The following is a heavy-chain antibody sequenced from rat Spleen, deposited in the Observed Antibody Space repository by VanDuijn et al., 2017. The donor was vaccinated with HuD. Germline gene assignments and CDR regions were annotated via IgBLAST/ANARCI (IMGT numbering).Heavy chain of an antibody. D-gene: IGHD1-7*01. CDR1: GFTFSDYY. V-gene: IGHV5-29*01. CDR3: ARSPYYGYPFDY. CDR2: ISYGDSSGHSST. J-gene: IGHJ2*01. Sequence: EVQLVESGGGLVQPGRSLKLSCAASGFTFSDYYMAWVRQAPTKGLEWVATISYGDSSGHSSTYYRDSVRGRFIISRDNTKSTLYLQMNNLRSEDTAMYYCARSPYYGYPFDYWGQGVMVTVSS.